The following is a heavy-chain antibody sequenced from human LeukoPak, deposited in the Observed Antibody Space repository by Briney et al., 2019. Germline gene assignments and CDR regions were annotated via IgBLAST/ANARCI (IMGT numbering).Heavy chain of an antibody. CDR2: ISRSGSTK. D-gene: IGHD2-15*01. V-gene: IGHV3-48*04. CDR3: ARVLRYCSGGNCYSGGLGYMDV. Sequence: GGSLRLSCAASGFMFSSYWMSWVRQAPGKGLEWVSSISRSGSTKYYADSVKGRFTISRDNAKNSLFLQMNSLRAEDTAVYYCARVLRYCSGGNCYSGGLGYMDVWGKGTTVTISS. J-gene: IGHJ6*03. CDR1: GFMFSSYW.